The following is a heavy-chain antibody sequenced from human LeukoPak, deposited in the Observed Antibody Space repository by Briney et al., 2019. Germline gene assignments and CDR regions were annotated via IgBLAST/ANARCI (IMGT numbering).Heavy chain of an antibody. D-gene: IGHD3-3*01. CDR1: GFTFSSYW. Sequence: PGGSLRLSCVASGFTFSSYWMTWVRQAPGKGLEWVANIKQDGSEKYYVDSVKGRFTISRDNAKNSLFLQMNSLRVEDTAVYYCARDESLGDFWSGYFDAFDIWGQGTMVTVSS. CDR2: IKQDGSEK. CDR3: ARDESLGDFWSGYFDAFDI. V-gene: IGHV3-7*01. J-gene: IGHJ3*02.